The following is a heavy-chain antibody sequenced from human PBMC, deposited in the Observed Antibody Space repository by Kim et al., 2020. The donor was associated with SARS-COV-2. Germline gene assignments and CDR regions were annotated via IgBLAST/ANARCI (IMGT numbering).Heavy chain of an antibody. D-gene: IGHD3-10*01. CDR3: ARGEVVRGVSYDAFDI. V-gene: IGHV4-39*01. Sequence: SLKSRVTISVGTSKNQFSLKLSSVTAADTAVYYCARGEVVRGVSYDAFDIWGQGTMVTVSS. J-gene: IGHJ3*02.